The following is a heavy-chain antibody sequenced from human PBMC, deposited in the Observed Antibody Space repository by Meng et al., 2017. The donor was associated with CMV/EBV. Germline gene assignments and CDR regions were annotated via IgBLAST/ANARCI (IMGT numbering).Heavy chain of an antibody. CDR1: AFTFSSYT. V-gene: IGHV3-21*01. Sequence: GESLKISCAASAFTFSSYTMNWVRQAPGKGLEWVSSISSSSSYIYYADPVRGRFTISRDNAENSLYLQMNSLRAEDTAVYYCARGSTNCLDYWGQGTLVTVSS. J-gene: IGHJ4*02. CDR2: ISSSSSYI. CDR3: ARGSTNCLDY. D-gene: IGHD2-2*01.